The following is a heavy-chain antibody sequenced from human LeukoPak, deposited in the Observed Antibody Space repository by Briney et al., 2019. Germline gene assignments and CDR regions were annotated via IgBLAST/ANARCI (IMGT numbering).Heavy chain of an antibody. CDR3: ARASVAAAGTWYFDY. V-gene: IGHV3-21*01. CDR2: ISSSSSYI. D-gene: IGHD6-13*01. Sequence: PGGSLRLSCAASGFTFSSYSMNRVRQASGKGLEWVSSISSSSSYIYYADSVKGRFTISRDNAKNSLYLQMNSLRAEDTAVYYCARASVAAAGTWYFDYWGQGTLVTVSS. CDR1: GFTFSSYS. J-gene: IGHJ4*02.